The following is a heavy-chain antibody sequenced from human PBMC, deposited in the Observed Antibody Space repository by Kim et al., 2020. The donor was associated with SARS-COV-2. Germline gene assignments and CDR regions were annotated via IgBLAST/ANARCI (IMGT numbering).Heavy chain of an antibody. V-gene: IGHV3-21*01. J-gene: IGHJ4*02. Sequence: GGSLRLSCAASGFTFSSYSMNWVRQAPGKGLEWVSSISSSSSYIYYADSVKGRFTISRDNAKNSLYLQMNSLRAEDTAVYYCARSSSPPLDFDYWGQGTLVTVSS. CDR1: GFTFSSYS. D-gene: IGHD6-13*01. CDR3: ARSSSPPLDFDY. CDR2: ISSSSSYI.